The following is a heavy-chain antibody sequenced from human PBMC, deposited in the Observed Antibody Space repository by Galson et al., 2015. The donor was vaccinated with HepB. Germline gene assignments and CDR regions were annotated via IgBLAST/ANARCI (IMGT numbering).Heavy chain of an antibody. CDR2: IGSKANNYAT. D-gene: IGHD4/OR15-4a*01. J-gene: IGHJ2*01. CDR1: GFTFSGSA. Sequence: SLRLSCAASGFTFSGSAMHWVRQTSGKGLEWVGRIGSKANNYATAYAASVKGRFTISRDDSKNTAFLQMNSLKIEDTAVYYCARETMVLNWYFDLWGRGTLVTVSS. CDR3: ARETMVLNWYFDL. V-gene: IGHV3-73*01.